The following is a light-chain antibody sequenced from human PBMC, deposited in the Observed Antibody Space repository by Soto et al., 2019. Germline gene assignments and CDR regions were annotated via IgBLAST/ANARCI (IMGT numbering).Light chain of an antibody. Sequence: QSALTQPASVSGSPGQSIAISCTGTSSDVGAYNFVSWYQQHPCKAPKLMIYDVGNRPSGVSHRFSGSKFDKTASLTISGLQAEDEADYYCSSFTTTKTYVFGTGTKLTVL. CDR2: DVG. CDR1: SSDVGAYNF. CDR3: SSFTTTKTYV. J-gene: IGLJ1*01. V-gene: IGLV2-14*03.